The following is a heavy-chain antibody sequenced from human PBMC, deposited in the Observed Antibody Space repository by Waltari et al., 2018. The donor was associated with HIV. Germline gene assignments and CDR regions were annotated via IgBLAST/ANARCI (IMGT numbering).Heavy chain of an antibody. D-gene: IGHD3-10*01. Sequence: EVQLVESGGGLVQPGGSLRLSCAASGFTFSSYWMSWVRQAPGKGLEWVDNIKQEGSEKYYVDSVNGRFTISRDNAENSLYLQMNSLRAEDTAVYYCARGGFYGSGSKVNWGQGTLVTVSS. CDR3: ARGGFYGSGSKVN. CDR1: GFTFSSYW. CDR2: IKQEGSEK. J-gene: IGHJ4*02. V-gene: IGHV3-7*04.